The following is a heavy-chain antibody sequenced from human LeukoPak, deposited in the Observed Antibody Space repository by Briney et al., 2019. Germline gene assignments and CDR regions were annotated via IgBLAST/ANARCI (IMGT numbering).Heavy chain of an antibody. V-gene: IGHV3-7*05. CDR1: GFTFSGYW. CDR2: IRQDGSEK. J-gene: IGHJ2*01. D-gene: IGHD2-2*01. CDR3: ARESTSWYFDL. Sequence: PGGSLRLSCAASGFTFSGYWMSWVRQAPGKGPEWVANIRQDGSEKYYVDSVKGRFTISRDNAKNSLYLQMNCLRAEDTAVYYCARESTSWYFDLWGRGTLVTVSS.